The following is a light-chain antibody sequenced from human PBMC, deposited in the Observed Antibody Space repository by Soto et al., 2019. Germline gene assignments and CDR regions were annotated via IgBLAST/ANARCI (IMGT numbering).Light chain of an antibody. CDR1: QSSNW. CDR3: QHYNSYSIT. CDR2: KAS. V-gene: IGKV1-5*03. J-gene: IGKJ5*01. Sequence: DIQMTQSPSTLSASVGDRVTITCRASQSSNWLAWYQQKPGKAPKLLIYKASSLESGVPSRFSGSGSGTEFTLTISSLQPDDFATYYCQHYNSYSITFGQGTRLEIK.